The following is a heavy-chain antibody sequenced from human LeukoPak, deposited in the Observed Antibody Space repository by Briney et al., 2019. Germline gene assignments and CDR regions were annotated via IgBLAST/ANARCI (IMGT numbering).Heavy chain of an antibody. V-gene: IGHV3-30*18. J-gene: IGHJ4*02. CDR1: GFTFSSYG. CDR2: ISYDGSNK. D-gene: IGHD3-22*01. Sequence: PGRSLRPSCAASGFTFSSYGMHWVRQAPGKGLEWVAVISYDGSNKYYADSVKGRFTIARGNSKNTQYLQMNILRVEETAVYDCAKEVHYYDSTRPFIGYYFDYWGQGTLVTVSS. CDR3: AKEVHYYDSTRPFIGYYFDY.